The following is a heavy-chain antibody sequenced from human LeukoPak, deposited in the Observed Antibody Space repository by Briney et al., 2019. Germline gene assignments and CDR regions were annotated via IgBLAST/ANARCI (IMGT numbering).Heavy chain of an antibody. J-gene: IGHJ4*02. CDR3: AREVVPAAYVDY. CDR2: IYHSGST. Sequence: SETLSLTCTVSGGSISNYYWSWIRQPPGKGLEWIGYIYHSGSTYYNPSLKSRVTISVDRSKNQFSLKLSSVTAADTAVYYCAREVVPAAYVDYWGQGTLVTVSS. V-gene: IGHV4-59*12. CDR1: GGSISNYY. D-gene: IGHD2-2*01.